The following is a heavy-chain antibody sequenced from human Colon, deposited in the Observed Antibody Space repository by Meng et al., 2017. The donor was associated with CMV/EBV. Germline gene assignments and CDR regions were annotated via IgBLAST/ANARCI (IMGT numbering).Heavy chain of an antibody. CDR1: GFTFSSYE. J-gene: IGHJ5*02. Sequence: SLKISCRTSGFTFSSYEMNWVRQTPEKGLEWVAHIDSDGTIKYYAESVQGRFTISRDNAKDSLYLQMNSLRVDDTALYYCARGRWGPWGHGTLVTVSS. CDR3: ARGRWGP. V-gene: IGHV3-48*03. CDR2: IDSDGTIK. D-gene: IGHD4-23*01.